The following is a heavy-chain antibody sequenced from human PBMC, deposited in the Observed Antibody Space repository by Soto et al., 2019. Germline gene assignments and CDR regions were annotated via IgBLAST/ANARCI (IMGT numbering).Heavy chain of an antibody. CDR1: GGTFSSYT. J-gene: IGHJ4*02. D-gene: IGHD3-10*01. Sequence: QVQVVQSGAEVKKPGSSVKVSCKAYGGTFSSYTITWVRQAPGQGLEWLGRIIPIFGVTNYAQKFQDRLTMSADRTTTTAYMELSSLTSADTAVYYCVRDWESTTQTWGFGDSWGQGTLVTVSS. CDR3: VRDWESTTQTWGFGDS. CDR2: IIPIFGVT. V-gene: IGHV1-69*04.